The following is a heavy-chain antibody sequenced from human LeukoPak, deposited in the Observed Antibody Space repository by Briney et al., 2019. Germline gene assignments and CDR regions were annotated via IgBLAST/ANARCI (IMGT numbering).Heavy chain of an antibody. Sequence: GGSLRLSCAASGFSFSAYVVHWVRQAPGKGLEWVAVIWYDGSSKDYADSVKGRFTFSRDNSKNTLYLQMNSLTVEDTAVYYCARSQSSSLIDYWGQGTLVTVSS. CDR3: ARSQSSSLIDY. CDR2: IWYDGSSK. V-gene: IGHV3-33*01. D-gene: IGHD6-13*01. CDR1: GFSFSAYV. J-gene: IGHJ4*02.